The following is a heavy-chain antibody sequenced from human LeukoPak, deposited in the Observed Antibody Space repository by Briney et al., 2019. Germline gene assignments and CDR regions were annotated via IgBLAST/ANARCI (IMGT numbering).Heavy chain of an antibody. CDR3: ARHLVVPATTYYYYYMDV. D-gene: IGHD2-2*01. Sequence: SETLSLTCTVSGDSMSSNYYYWGWIRRPPGQGLEWIVTVYFTGSPYYNPSLKSRVTISVDTSETQFSLTLSSVTAADTAVYFCARHLVVPATTYYYYYMDVWGKGTTVTVSS. CDR1: GDSMSSNYYY. V-gene: IGHV4-39*01. CDR2: VYFTGSP. J-gene: IGHJ6*03.